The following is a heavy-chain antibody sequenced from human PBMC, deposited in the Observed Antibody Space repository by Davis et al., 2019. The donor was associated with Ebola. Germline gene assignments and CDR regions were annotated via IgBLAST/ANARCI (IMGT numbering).Heavy chain of an antibody. CDR1: GFTVSNKF. J-gene: IGHJ4*02. V-gene: IGHV3-11*04. CDR3: ARARGYSYGEGFDY. CDR2: ISSSGSTI. D-gene: IGHD5-18*01. Sequence: GESLKISCVASGFTVSNKFMTWVRQAPGKGLEWVSYISSSGSTIYYADSVKGRFTISRDNAKNSLYLQMNSLRAEDTAVYYCARARGYSYGEGFDYWGQGTLVTVSS.